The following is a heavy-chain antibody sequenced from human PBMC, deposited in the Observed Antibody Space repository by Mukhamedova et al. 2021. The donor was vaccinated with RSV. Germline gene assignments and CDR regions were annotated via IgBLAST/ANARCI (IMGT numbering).Heavy chain of an antibody. V-gene: IGHV3-49*02. CDR2: IRSKAYGATT. Sequence: GGFIRSKAYGATTDYAASVKGRFTIPGDDSKSIAYLQMNSLKTEDTAVYYCTRALYYDFWSGYYTHWGQGTLVTVSS. CDR3: TRALYYDFWSGYYTH. J-gene: IGHJ4*02. D-gene: IGHD3-3*01.